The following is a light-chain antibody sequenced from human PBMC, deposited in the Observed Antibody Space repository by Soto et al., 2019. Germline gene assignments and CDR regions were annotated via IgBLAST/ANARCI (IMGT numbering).Light chain of an antibody. Sequence: DIQMTQSPSSLSAFVGDTVTITCRASQSIIKYLNWYQHKPGEAPNLLIHTTSTLHTGVPSRFSGSGSGTDFTLTISRLQPEDFATYYCQQYYTTPSFGQGTKLEIK. J-gene: IGKJ2*03. CDR1: QSIIKY. CDR2: TTS. CDR3: QQYYTTPS. V-gene: IGKV1-39*01.